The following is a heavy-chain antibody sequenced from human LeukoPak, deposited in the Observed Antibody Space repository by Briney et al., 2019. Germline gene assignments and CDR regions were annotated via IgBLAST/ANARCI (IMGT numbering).Heavy chain of an antibody. V-gene: IGHV1-2*02. Sequence: ASVKVSCKASGYTFTGYYMHWVRQAPGQGLEWMGWINPNSGGTNYAQKFQGRVTMTRDTSISTAYMELSRLRSGDTAVYYCARDGEAMYYYDSSGSGGVDYWGQGTLVTVSS. J-gene: IGHJ4*02. CDR2: INPNSGGT. CDR3: ARDGEAMYYYDSSGSGGVDY. CDR1: GYTFTGYY. D-gene: IGHD3-22*01.